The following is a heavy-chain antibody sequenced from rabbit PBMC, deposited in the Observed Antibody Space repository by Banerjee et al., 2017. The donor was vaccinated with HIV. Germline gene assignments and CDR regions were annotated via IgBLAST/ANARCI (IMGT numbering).Heavy chain of an antibody. Sequence: QSLEESGGDLVKPGASLTLTCTASGFSFGSGYNMCWVRQAPGKRPEWVACIHAGISGNTYYASWAKGRFTISKTSSTTVTLQMTSLTAADTATYFCARDTYIYDGGPYAHHFNLWGPGTLVTVS. CDR3: ARDTYIYDGGPYAHHFNL. CDR1: GFSFGSGYN. J-gene: IGHJ4*01. CDR2: IHAGISGNT. V-gene: IGHV1S40*01. D-gene: IGHD3-3*01.